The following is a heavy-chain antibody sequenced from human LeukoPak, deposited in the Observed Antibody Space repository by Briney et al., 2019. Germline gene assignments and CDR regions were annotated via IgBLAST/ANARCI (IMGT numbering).Heavy chain of an antibody. J-gene: IGHJ5*02. Sequence: ALSLTCTVSVGSISSGGYYWSWTRQHPGKGLECIGYIYYGGSTYYNPSHKSRVTISVDTSKKQFSLKLSSVTAADTAVYYCARAVYGDYVVTGNWFGPWGEAGLVTLSS. D-gene: IGHD4-17*01. CDR2: IYYGGST. CDR3: ARAVYGDYVVTGNWFGP. CDR1: VGSISSGGYY. V-gene: IGHV4-31*03.